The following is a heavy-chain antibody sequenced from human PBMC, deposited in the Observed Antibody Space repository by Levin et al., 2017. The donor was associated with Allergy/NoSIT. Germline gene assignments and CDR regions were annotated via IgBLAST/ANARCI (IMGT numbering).Heavy chain of an antibody. CDR2: IWYDGSNK. D-gene: IGHD6-19*01. V-gene: IGHV3-33*01. CDR3: ARDGDIAVAGTGWFDP. J-gene: IGHJ5*02. CDR1: GFTFSSYG. Sequence: RGESLKISCAASGFTFSSYGMHWVRQAPGKGLEWVAVIWYDGSNKYYADSVKGRFTISRDNSKNTLYLQMNSLRAEDTAVYYCARDGDIAVAGTGWFDPWGQGTLVTVSS.